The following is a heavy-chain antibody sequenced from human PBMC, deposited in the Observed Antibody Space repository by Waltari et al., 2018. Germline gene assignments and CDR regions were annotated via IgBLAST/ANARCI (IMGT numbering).Heavy chain of an antibody. CDR3: AREGGVAATLRREYYFDY. CDR2: ILPIFGTA. V-gene: IGHV1-69*15. J-gene: IGHJ4*02. CDR1: GGTFSGYA. Sequence: QVQLVQSGAEVKKPGSSVKVSCKASGGTFSGYAISWVRQAPGQGLEWMGRILPIFGTATYAQNFQGRVTITADESTSTAYMELSSLRSEDTAVYYCAREGGVAATLRREYYFDYWGQGTLVTVSS. D-gene: IGHD2-15*01.